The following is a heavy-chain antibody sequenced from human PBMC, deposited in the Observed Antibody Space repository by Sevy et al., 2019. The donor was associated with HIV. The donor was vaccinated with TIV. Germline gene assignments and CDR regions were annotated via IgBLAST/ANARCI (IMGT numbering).Heavy chain of an antibody. CDR3: AREPGHDAHFDY. CDR1: GFTFSSYA. D-gene: IGHD2-2*01. Sequence: GGSLRLSCAASGFTFSSYAMHWVRQAPGKGLEWVAVISYDGSNKYYADSVKGRFTISRDNSKNTLYLQMNSLRAEDTAVYYCAREPGHDAHFDYWGQRTLVTVSS. V-gene: IGHV3-30*04. J-gene: IGHJ4*02. CDR2: ISYDGSNK.